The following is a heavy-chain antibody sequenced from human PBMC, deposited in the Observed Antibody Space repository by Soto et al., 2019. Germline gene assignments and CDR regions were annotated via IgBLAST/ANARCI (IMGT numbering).Heavy chain of an antibody. V-gene: IGHV3-23*01. CDR2: ISGSGGST. J-gene: IGHJ6*02. D-gene: IGHD4-17*01. Sequence: GVSLILSCAASGFTFSSYAMSWVRQAPGKGLEWVSAISGSGGSTYYADSVKGRYTISRDNSKNTLYLQMNSLRAEDTAVYYCAILDFGDYLFSYGVDGCGPGNAVTVYS. CDR1: GFTFSSYA. CDR3: AILDFGDYLFSYGVDG.